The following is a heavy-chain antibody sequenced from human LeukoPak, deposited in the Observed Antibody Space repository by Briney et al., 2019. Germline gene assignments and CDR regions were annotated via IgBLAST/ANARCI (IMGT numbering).Heavy chain of an antibody. J-gene: IGHJ4*02. CDR1: GYTLTELS. Sequence: GASVKVSCKVSGYTLTELSMHWVRQAPGKGLEWMGGFDPEDGETLYAQRFQGRVTMTKDTSTDTVYMELSSLKSEDTAVYYCATRTSDYDFWSGVDYWGQGTLVTVSS. V-gene: IGHV1-24*01. CDR2: FDPEDGET. CDR3: ATRTSDYDFWSGVDY. D-gene: IGHD3-3*01.